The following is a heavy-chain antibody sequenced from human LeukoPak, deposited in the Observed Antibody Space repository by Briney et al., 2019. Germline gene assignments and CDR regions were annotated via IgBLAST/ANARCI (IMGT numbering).Heavy chain of an antibody. Sequence: ASVKVSCKASGYTYTTYYIHWVRQAPGQGLEWMGMINPTGGSTTYAQKFQGRVTMTRDTSTSTVFMEVNSLRSEDTAVYYCALYSSTRYWGQGTLVTVSS. J-gene: IGHJ4*02. CDR1: GYTYTTYY. CDR2: INPTGGST. V-gene: IGHV1-46*01. D-gene: IGHD6-13*01. CDR3: ALYSSTRY.